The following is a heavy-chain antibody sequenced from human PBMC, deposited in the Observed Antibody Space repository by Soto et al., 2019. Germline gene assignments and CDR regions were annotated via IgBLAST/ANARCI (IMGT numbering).Heavy chain of an antibody. J-gene: IGHJ4*02. CDR2: INPNSGGT. D-gene: IGHD6-19*01. CDR3: ARDDTVAGVDY. V-gene: IGHV1-2*02. Sequence: ASVKVSCKSSGYTFTGYYIHWVRQAPGQGLEWMGWINPNSGGTNYAQKFQGRVTMTRDTSISTAYMELSRLRSDDTAVYYCARDDTVAGVDYWGLGTLVTVSS. CDR1: GYTFTGYY.